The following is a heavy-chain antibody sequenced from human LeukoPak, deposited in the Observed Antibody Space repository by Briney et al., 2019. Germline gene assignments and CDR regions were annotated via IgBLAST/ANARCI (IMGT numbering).Heavy chain of an antibody. V-gene: IGHV4-39*01. CDR2: IYYSGST. CDR3: ASKPDYYDNSGYPYYFDY. D-gene: IGHD3-22*01. CDR1: GGSISSSSYY. J-gene: IGHJ4*02. Sequence: PSETLSLTCTVSGGSISSSSYYWGWIRQPPGKGLEWIGSIYYSGSTYYNPSLKSRVTISVDTSKNQFSLKLSSVTAADTAEYYCASKPDYYDNSGYPYYFDYWGQGTLVAVSS.